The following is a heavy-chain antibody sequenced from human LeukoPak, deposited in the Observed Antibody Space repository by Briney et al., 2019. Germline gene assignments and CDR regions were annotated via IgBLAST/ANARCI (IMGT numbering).Heavy chain of an antibody. V-gene: IGHV5-51*01. D-gene: IGHD2/OR15-2a*01. CDR2: IFPGDSGT. Sequence: GESLKISCEGSGYRFTSYWIGWVRQMPGKGLEWMGIIFPGDSGTRYNPSFQGQVTFSTDKSINTAYLQWSSLEASDTAMYYCARSHSDNYFHYFDYWGQGTLVTVSS. J-gene: IGHJ4*02. CDR3: ARSHSDNYFHYFDY. CDR1: GYRFTSYW.